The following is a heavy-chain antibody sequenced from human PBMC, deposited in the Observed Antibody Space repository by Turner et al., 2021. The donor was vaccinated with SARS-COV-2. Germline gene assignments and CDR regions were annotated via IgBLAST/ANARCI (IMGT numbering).Heavy chain of an antibody. J-gene: IGHJ4*02. Sequence: VQLWESGGGLEQPGGSLRLSCAASGFTFSGYAMCWVRQAPGKGLEWVSGIIGSGDTTYYADSVKGRFTISRDNSKNTMYLQMNSLRAEDTAVYYCAKDRIVGATMGASRDWGQGILVTVSS. D-gene: IGHD1-26*01. CDR2: IIGSGDTT. V-gene: IGHV3-23*01. CDR1: GFTFSGYA. CDR3: AKDRIVGATMGASRD.